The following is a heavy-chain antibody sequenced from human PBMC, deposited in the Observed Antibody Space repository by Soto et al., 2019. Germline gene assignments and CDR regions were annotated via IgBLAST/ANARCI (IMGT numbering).Heavy chain of an antibody. CDR3: ARGLSYYDSSGYPPVEGMDV. CDR2: IYYSGST. CDR1: GGSISSYY. V-gene: IGHV4-59*01. D-gene: IGHD3-22*01. J-gene: IGHJ6*02. Sequence: PSETLSLTCTVSGGSISSYYWSWIRQPPGKGLEWIGYIYYSGSTNYNPSLKSRVTISVDTSKNQFSLKLSSVTAADTAVYYCARGLSYYDSSGYPPVEGMDVWGQGTTVTVSS.